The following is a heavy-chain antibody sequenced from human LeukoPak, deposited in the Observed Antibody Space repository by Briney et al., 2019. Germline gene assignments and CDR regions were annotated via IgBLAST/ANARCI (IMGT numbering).Heavy chain of an antibody. CDR2: IKEDGTVK. Sequence: PGGSLRLSCAASGFIFSTYWMSWVRQAPGKGLEWVANIKEDGTVKYHMDSVKGRFTISRDTAKSSLYLQMNSLKIEDTAIYFCARDPDGDYDFDYWGQGTLVTVSS. CDR1: GFIFSTYW. D-gene: IGHD4-17*01. V-gene: IGHV3-7*01. J-gene: IGHJ4*02. CDR3: ARDPDGDYDFDY.